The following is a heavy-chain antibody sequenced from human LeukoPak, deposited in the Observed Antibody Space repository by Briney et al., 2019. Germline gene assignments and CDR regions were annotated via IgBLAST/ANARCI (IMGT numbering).Heavy chain of an antibody. CDR2: IYYSGST. Sequence: SETLSLTCTVSGGSISSYYWSWIRQPPGKGLEWIGYIYYSGSTNYNPSLKSRVTISVDTSKNQFSLKLSSVTAADTAVYYCARLDGSYPYYYYSYGMDVWGQGTTVTVSS. V-gene: IGHV4-59*01. J-gene: IGHJ6*02. D-gene: IGHD1-26*01. CDR1: GGSISSYY. CDR3: ARLDGSYPYYYYSYGMDV.